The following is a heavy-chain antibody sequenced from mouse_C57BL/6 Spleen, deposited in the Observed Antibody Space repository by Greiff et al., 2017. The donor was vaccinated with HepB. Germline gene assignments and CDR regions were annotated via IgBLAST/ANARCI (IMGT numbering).Heavy chain of an antibody. V-gene: IGHV1-69*01. Sequence: VQLQQPGAELVMPGASVKLSCKASGYTFTSYWMHWVKQRPGQGLEWIGEIDPSDSYTNYNQKFKGKSTLTVDKSSSTAYLQLSSLTSEDSAVYYCARNSYGSSRLFDYWGQGTTLTVSS. CDR3: ARNSYGSSRLFDY. CDR2: IDPSDSYT. J-gene: IGHJ2*01. CDR1: GYTFTSYW. D-gene: IGHD1-1*01.